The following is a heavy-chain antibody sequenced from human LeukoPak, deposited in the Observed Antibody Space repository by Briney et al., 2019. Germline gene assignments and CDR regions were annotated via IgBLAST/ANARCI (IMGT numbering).Heavy chain of an antibody. V-gene: IGHV3-43D*03. CDR1: GFTFDDYA. CDR2: ISWDGGST. D-gene: IGHD6-19*01. CDR3: AKDIVEAVAGTFNYSYYYYMDV. Sequence: GGSLRLSCAASGFTFDDYAMHWVRQAPGKGLEWVSLISWDGGSTYYADSVKGRFTISRDNSKNSLYLQMNSLRAEDTALYYCAKDIVEAVAGTFNYSYYYYMDVWGKGTTVTVSS. J-gene: IGHJ6*03.